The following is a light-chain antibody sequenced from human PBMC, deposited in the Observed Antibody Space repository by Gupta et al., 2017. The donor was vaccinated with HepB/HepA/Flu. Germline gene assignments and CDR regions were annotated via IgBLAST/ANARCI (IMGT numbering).Light chain of an antibody. CDR1: NSIAGSF. CDR2: NTY. CDR3: AAWDGTLNGRV. V-gene: IGLV1-47*02. J-gene: IGLJ3*02. Sequence: QSVLTQPPSASGTPGQRVTISCSGSNSIAGSFFFWYQQIPGTAPKLLIYNTYERPSGVPDRFSGSQSGTSGSLAISGLRSEDEADYYCAAWDGTLNGRVFGGGTKLTVL.